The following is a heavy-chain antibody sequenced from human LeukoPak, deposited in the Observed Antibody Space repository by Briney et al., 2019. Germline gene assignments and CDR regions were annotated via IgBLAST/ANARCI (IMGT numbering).Heavy chain of an antibody. V-gene: IGHV1-18*01. Sequence: AASVKVSCKASGYTFTSYGISWVRQAPGQGLEWMGWISAYNGNTNYAQKLQGRVTMTTDTSTSTAYMELRSLRSDDTAVYYCARESGSSWYVLPRDYWGQGTLVTVSS. CDR3: ARESGSSWYVLPRDY. J-gene: IGHJ4*02. D-gene: IGHD6-13*01. CDR1: GYTFTSYG. CDR2: ISAYNGNT.